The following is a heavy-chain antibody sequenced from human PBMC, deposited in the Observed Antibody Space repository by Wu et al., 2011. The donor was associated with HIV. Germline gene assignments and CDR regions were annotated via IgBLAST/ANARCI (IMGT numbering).Heavy chain of an antibody. D-gene: IGHD6-13*01. V-gene: IGHV1-8*03. J-gene: IGHJ5*02. CDR2: IYPNSGNT. CDR3: ARGRYSSSWYGGWFDP. Sequence: QVQLVQSGAEVKKPGASVKVSCKTSGYTFTSYYMQWVRQAPGQGLEWLGTIYPNSGNTGYAQKFQGRITITRNTSISTAYMELSSLRSEDTAVYYCARGRYSSSWYGGWFDPWGQGTLVTVSS. CDR1: GYTFTSYY.